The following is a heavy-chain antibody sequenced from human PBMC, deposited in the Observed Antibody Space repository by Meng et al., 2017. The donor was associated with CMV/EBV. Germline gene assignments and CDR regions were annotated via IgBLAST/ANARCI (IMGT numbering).Heavy chain of an antibody. CDR3: ARDRVVVVPAATRNNWFDP. V-gene: IGHV1-2*02. CDR2: ITPNSGGT. Sequence: FTGYYQPWVRQSPDPGLEWVGWITPNSGGTNYAQKFPGRVPMTRDTSIGTAYMELSRLRSADAAVYYCARDRVVVVPAATRNNWFDPWGQGTLVTVSS. CDR1: FTGYY. J-gene: IGHJ5*02. D-gene: IGHD2-2*01.